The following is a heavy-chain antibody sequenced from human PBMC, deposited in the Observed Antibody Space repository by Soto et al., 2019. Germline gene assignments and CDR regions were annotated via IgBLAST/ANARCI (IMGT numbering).Heavy chain of an antibody. CDR2: IYYSGST. Sequence: SETLSLTCTVSGGSISSYYWSWIRQPPGKGLEWIGYIYYSGSTNYNPSLKSRVTISVDTSKNQFSLKLSSVTAADTAVYYCARSEGSITGTWASYYYYYMDVWGKGTTVTVSS. CDR1: GGSISSYY. V-gene: IGHV4-59*08. J-gene: IGHJ6*03. D-gene: IGHD1-20*01. CDR3: ARSEGSITGTWASYYYYYMDV.